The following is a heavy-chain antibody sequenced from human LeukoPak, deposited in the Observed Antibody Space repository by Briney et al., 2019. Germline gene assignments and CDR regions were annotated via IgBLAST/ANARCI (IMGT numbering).Heavy chain of an antibody. CDR1: GFTFSSYW. Sequence: GGSLRLSCAASGFTFSSYWMHWVRQAPGKGLEWVSYISSSGSTIYYADSVKGRFTISRDNAKNSLYLQMNSLGAEDTAVYYCAELGITMIGGVWGKGTTVTISS. J-gene: IGHJ6*04. CDR2: ISSSGSTI. V-gene: IGHV3-48*04. CDR3: AELGITMIGGV. D-gene: IGHD3-10*02.